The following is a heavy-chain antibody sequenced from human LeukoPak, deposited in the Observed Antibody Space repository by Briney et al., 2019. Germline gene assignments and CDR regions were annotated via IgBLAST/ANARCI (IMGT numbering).Heavy chain of an antibody. CDR1: GGSIISSTYY. D-gene: IGHD1-1*01. CDR2: IFYSGST. J-gene: IGHJ3*01. V-gene: IGHV4-39*02. Sequence: SETLSLTCTVSGGSIISSTYYWGWIRQPPGRGLEWIGSIFYSGSTYYNPSLKSRVSISVDTSKNQFSLKLSSVTAADTAVYYCARDFYHSGTNWYDVFDVWGQGTMVTVSS. CDR3: ARDFYHSGTNWYDVFDV.